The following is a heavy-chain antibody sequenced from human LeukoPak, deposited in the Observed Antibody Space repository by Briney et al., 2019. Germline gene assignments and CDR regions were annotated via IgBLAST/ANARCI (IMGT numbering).Heavy chain of an antibody. CDR3: ARRLLPFDP. V-gene: IGHV4-39*01. CDR1: GGSISSSSYY. J-gene: IGHJ5*02. D-gene: IGHD3-22*01. CDR2: IYYSGST. Sequence: PSETLSLTCTVSGGSISSSSYYWGWIRQPPGKGLEWIGSIYYSGSTYYNPSLKSRVTISVDTSKNQFSLKPSSVTAADTAVYYCARRLLPFDPWGQGTLVTVSS.